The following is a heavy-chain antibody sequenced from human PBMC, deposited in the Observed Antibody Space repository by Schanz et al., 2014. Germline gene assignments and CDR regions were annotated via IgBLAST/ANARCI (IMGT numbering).Heavy chain of an antibody. CDR3: ARVQIGDVYFDS. V-gene: IGHV4-59*12. J-gene: IGHJ4*02. Sequence: QVQLQESGPGVVKPSETLSLTCTVSGGSISTYYWSWIRQSPGKGLEWIGYIYYTGTANYNPSLKSRVTISEDTPKNQFSRSRSAVTAADTAVYFCARVQIGDVYFDSWGQGTTVIVSS. D-gene: IGHD2-8*01. CDR1: GGSISTYY. CDR2: IYYTGTA.